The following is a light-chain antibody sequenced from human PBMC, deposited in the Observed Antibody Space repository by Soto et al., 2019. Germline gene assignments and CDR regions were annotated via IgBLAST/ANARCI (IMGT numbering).Light chain of an antibody. CDR1: XXXXYSSNHQNY. Sequence: DIVMTQSPDSLALSLVYRSXINXNXXXXXXYSSNHQNYLAWYQQKPGQPPQLLIYWASTRESGVPDRFSGSGSGTDFTLTISSLQAEDVAVYYCQQYYTTPLTFGGGTKVDI. CDR3: QQYYTTPLT. J-gene: IGKJ4*01. CDR2: WAS. V-gene: IGKV4-1*01.